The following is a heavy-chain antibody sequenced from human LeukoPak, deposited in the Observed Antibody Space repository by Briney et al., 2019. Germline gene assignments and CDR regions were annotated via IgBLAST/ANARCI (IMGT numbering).Heavy chain of an antibody. Sequence: SETLSLTCTVSGGFISSYYWSWIRQPPGKGLEWIAYINYSGSTIYNPSLKSRVTISLDTSKNQFSLKLSSMTDADTAVYYCARDWKYYDFLTGSDYWGQGTLVTVSS. D-gene: IGHD3-9*01. V-gene: IGHV4-59*12. CDR1: GGFISSYY. CDR3: ARDWKYYDFLTGSDY. J-gene: IGHJ4*02. CDR2: INYSGST.